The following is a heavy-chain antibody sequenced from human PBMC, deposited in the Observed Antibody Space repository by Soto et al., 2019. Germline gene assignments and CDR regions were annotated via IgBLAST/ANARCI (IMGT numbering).Heavy chain of an antibody. CDR2: IGYDGSNK. CDR1: GLTFSSYG. D-gene: IGHD3-16*02. V-gene: IGHV3-33*01. CDR3: VSDIESCFDI. Sequence: QVQLVESGGGVVQPGRSLRLSCAASGLTFSSYGMHWVRQAPGKGLEWVAVIGYDGSNKYYADSVKGRFTISRDNSKNTLYLQMNSLRAEDTAVYYCVSDIESCFDIWGQGTMVTVSS. J-gene: IGHJ3*02.